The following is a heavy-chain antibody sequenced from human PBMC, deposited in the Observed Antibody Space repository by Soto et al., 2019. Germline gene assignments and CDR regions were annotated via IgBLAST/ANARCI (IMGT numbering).Heavy chain of an antibody. J-gene: IGHJ6*03. V-gene: IGHV3-33*01. D-gene: IGHD2-2*01. CDR3: ARDGCTSCYEGFRFDYYYYMDV. Sequence: GGSLRLSCAASGFTFSSYGMHWVRQAPGKGLEWVAVIWYDGSNKYYADSVKGRFTISRDNSKNTLYLQMNSLRAEDTAVYYCARDGCTSCYEGFRFDYYYYMDVWGKGTTVTVSS. CDR2: IWYDGSNK. CDR1: GFTFSSYG.